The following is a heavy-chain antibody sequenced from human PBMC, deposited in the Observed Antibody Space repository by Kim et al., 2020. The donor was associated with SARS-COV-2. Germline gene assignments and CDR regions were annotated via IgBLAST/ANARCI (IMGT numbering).Heavy chain of an antibody. J-gene: IGHJ6*02. D-gene: IGHD3-16*02. V-gene: IGHV3-30-3*01. Sequence: GGSLRLSCAASGFTFSSYAMHWVRQAPGKGLEWVAVISYDGSNKYYADSVKGRFTISRDNSKNTLYLQMNSLRAEDTAVYYCARGEFTLGGVIVNSHYYYGMDVWGQLTTVTVSS. CDR3: ARGEFTLGGVIVNSHYYYGMDV. CDR2: ISYDGSNK. CDR1: GFTFSSYA.